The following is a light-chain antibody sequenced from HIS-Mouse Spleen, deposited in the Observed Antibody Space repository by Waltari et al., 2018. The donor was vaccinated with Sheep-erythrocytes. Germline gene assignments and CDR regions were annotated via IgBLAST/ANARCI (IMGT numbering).Light chain of an antibody. CDR2: EGS. V-gene: IGLV2-23*01. CDR3: CSYAGSSTPWV. CDR1: GSAVGSSYL. J-gene: IGLJ3*02. Sequence: QPALTQPASVSGSPGHSITISCTGTGSAVGSSYLVSWYQQHPGQAPKLMIYEGSKRPSGVSNRFSGSKSGNTASLTISGLQAEDEADYYCCSYAGSSTPWVFGGGTKLTVL.